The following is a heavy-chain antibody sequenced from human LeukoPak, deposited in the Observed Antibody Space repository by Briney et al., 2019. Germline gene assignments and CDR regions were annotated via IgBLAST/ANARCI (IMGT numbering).Heavy chain of an antibody. D-gene: IGHD6-13*01. CDR2: ISGSGGST. J-gene: IGHJ4*02. Sequence: GGSLRLSCAASGFTFSSYAMSWVRQAPGKGLEWVSAISGSGGSTYYADSVKGRFTISGDNSKHTLYLQMNSLRAEDTAVYYCASHPRIAAAVDYWGQGTLVTVSS. CDR3: ASHPRIAAAVDY. V-gene: IGHV3-23*01. CDR1: GFTFSSYA.